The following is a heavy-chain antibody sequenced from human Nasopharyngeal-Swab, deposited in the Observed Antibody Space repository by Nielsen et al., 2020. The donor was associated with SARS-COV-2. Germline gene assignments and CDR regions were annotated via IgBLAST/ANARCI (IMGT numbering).Heavy chain of an antibody. J-gene: IGHJ4*02. Sequence: GGSLRLSCAASGFSFSTYAMSWVRQAPGKGLEWVSAISGSGGDTYYADSVKGRFTISRDISKNTLYLQMNSLRAEDTAVYYCARESGVSSTSPFDCWGRGTLVTVSS. V-gene: IGHV3-23*01. CDR3: ARESGVSSTSPFDC. CDR2: ISGSGGDT. D-gene: IGHD2-2*01. CDR1: GFSFSTYA.